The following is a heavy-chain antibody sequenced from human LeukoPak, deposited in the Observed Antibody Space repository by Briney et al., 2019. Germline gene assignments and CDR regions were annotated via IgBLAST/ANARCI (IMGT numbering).Heavy chain of an antibody. D-gene: IGHD6-13*01. CDR3: SRAGVTAGFVTSWFDP. J-gene: IGHJ5*02. Sequence: AAVKVSCKASGYTFNSYGLSWVRQAPGQGLEWMGWISDYNVKTKYAQNLQGRGTMTTDTATSTGYLELRSLRSDDTAVDYCSRAGVTAGFVTSWFDPWGQGTLVTVSS. V-gene: IGHV1-18*01. CDR1: GYTFNSYG. CDR2: ISDYNVKT.